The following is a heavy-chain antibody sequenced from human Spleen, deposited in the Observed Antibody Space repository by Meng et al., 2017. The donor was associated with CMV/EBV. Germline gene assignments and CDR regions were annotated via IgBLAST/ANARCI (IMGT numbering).Heavy chain of an antibody. D-gene: IGHD3-10*01. CDR3: ARDSPRYGSGSDFDY. J-gene: IGHJ4*02. Sequence: GESLKISCAASGFTFSSYAMHWVRQAPGKGLEWVAVISYDGSNKYYADSVKGRFTISRDNSKNTLYLQMNSLRAEDTAVYYCARDSPRYGSGSDFDYWGQGTLVTVSS. V-gene: IGHV3-30*04. CDR2: ISYDGSNK. CDR1: GFTFSSYA.